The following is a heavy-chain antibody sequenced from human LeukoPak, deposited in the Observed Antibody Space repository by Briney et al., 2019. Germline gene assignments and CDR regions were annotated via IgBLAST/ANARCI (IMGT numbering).Heavy chain of an antibody. CDR3: ARGDYDFWSGPSWNWFDP. D-gene: IGHD3-3*01. J-gene: IGHJ5*02. V-gene: IGHV1-46*01. CDR1: GYTFTSYY. CDR2: INPSDGST. Sequence: ASVKVSCKASGYTFTSYYMHWVRQAPGQGLEWMVIINPSDGSTSYAQKFQGRVTMTRDMSTSTVYMELSSLRSEDTAVYYCARGDYDFWSGPSWNWFDPWGQGTLVTVSS.